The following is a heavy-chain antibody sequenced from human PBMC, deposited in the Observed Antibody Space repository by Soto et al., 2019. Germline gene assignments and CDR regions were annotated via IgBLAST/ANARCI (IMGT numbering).Heavy chain of an antibody. V-gene: IGHV4-30-2*01. Sequence: QLQLQESGSGLVKSSQTLSLTCAVSGASIRSGGYSWSWIRQPPGKGLEWIGYIYHSGTTYYNPSLKSRVNISVDRSENQFSLKLSSVTAADTAVYYCASSPGDYYDTSGYYFDYWGQGTLVTVSS. CDR3: ASSPGDYYDTSGYYFDY. CDR1: GASIRSGGYS. D-gene: IGHD3-22*01. J-gene: IGHJ4*02. CDR2: IYHSGTT.